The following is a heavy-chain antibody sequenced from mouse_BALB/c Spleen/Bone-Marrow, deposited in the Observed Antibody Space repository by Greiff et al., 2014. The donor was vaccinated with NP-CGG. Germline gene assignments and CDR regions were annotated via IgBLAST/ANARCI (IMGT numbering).Heavy chain of an antibody. CDR1: GYTFTAYL. V-gene: IGHV1-62-2*01. CDR3: ARHEDRLRAWFAY. J-gene: IGHJ3*01. Sequence: QVQLQQSGAELVKPGASVKLSCKASGYTFTAYLLPCVPPLSGHGLYWLGWFYPGSGSIKYNEKFKDKATLTADKSSSTVCMELSRLTSEDSAVYFCARHEDRLRAWFAYWGQGTLVTVSA. CDR2: FYPGSGSI. D-gene: IGHD3-2*02.